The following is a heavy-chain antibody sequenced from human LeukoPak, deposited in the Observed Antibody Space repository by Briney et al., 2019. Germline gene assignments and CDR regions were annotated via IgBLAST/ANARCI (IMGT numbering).Heavy chain of an antibody. D-gene: IGHD4-17*01. Sequence: GGSLRLSCAASGFTDSSNYMSWVRQAPGKGLEWVSVIYSGGSTYYADSVKGRFTISRDNSKNTLYLQMNSLRAENTAVYYCARGSHDYGDYSAAFDIWGQGTMVTVSS. V-gene: IGHV3-66*01. CDR3: ARGSHDYGDYSAAFDI. J-gene: IGHJ3*02. CDR2: IYSGGST. CDR1: GFTDSSNY.